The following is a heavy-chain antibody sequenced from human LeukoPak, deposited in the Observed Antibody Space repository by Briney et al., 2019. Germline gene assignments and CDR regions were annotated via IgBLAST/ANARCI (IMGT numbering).Heavy chain of an antibody. CDR1: GGSLSSSY. CDR2: IYYNGNT. Sequence: SETLSLSCTVSGGSLSSSYWSWIRQPPRKGLEWVGYIYYNGNTKYHTSLESGAAISLDTSNTRFPLSLISVTAADTAFYFCLRGPSSARRNEFDYWGQGTLVTVSS. V-gene: IGHV4-59*01. CDR3: LRGPSSARRNEFDY. J-gene: IGHJ4*02. D-gene: IGHD1-1*01.